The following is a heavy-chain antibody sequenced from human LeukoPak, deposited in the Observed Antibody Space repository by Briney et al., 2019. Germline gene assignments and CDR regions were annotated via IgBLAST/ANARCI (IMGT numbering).Heavy chain of an antibody. J-gene: IGHJ4*02. CDR3: ANEANRFWSGYYPDY. D-gene: IGHD3-3*01. CDR2: IWYDGSNK. CDR1: GFTFSSYG. V-gene: IGHV3-33*06. Sequence: GGSLRLSCAASGFTFSSYGMHWVRQAPGKGLEWVAVIWYDGSNKYYADSVKGRFTISRDNSKNTLYLQMNSLRAEDTAVYYCANEANRFWSGYYPDYWGQGTLVTVSS.